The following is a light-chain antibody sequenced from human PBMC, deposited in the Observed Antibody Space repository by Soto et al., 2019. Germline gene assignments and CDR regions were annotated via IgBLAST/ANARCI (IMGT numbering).Light chain of an antibody. Sequence: QSALTQPASVSGSPGQSITISCTGTSSDVGGYDYVSWYQQHPGQAPTLMIYDVSNRPSGVSNRFSGSKSGNTASLTISGLQAEDEADYYCSSYTTSDTYVVFGGGTKLTVL. CDR2: DVS. J-gene: IGLJ2*01. CDR3: SSYTTSDTYVV. CDR1: SSDVGGYDY. V-gene: IGLV2-14*01.